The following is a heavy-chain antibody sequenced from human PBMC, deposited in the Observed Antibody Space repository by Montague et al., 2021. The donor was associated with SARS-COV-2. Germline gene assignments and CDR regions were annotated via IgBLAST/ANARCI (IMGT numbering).Heavy chain of an antibody. D-gene: IGHD2-2*01. CDR1: GGSISSVNYY. V-gene: IGHV4-61*02. CDR3: ARTVVVPAAMSRYYGMDV. CDR2: IYISGST. Sequence: TLSLTCTVSGGSISSVNYYWSWIRQPAGKGLEWIGRIYISGSTNYNPSLKSRVTMSVDTSKNQFSLKLSSVTAADTAVYYCARTVVVPAAMSRYYGMDVWGQGTSVTVSS. J-gene: IGHJ6*02.